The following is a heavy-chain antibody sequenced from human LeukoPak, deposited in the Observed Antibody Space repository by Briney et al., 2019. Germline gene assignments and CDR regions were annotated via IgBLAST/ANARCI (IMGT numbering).Heavy chain of an antibody. V-gene: IGHV4-4*02. CDR2: IYHSGST. D-gene: IGHD6-6*01. CDR3: ATVIEYSSSGVDY. J-gene: IGHJ4*02. CDR1: GGSISSSNW. Sequence: PSETLSLTCAVSGGSISSSNWWSWARQPPGKGLEWIGEIYHSGSTNYNPSLKSRVTISVDTSKNQFSLKLSPVTAADTAVYYCATVIEYSSSGVDYWGQGTLVTVSS.